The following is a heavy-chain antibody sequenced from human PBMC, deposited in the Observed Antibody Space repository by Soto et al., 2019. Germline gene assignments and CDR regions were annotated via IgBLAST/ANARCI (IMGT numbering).Heavy chain of an antibody. D-gene: IGHD3-3*01. Sequence: PGGSLRLSCAASGFTFSSYWMSWVRQAPGKGLEWVANIKQDGSEKYYVDSVKGRFTISRDNAKNSLYLQMNSLRAEDTAVYYCARVIWSAIYDFWSGSRGYFDYWGQGTLVTVSS. CDR2: IKQDGSEK. CDR3: ARVIWSAIYDFWSGSRGYFDY. V-gene: IGHV3-7*01. J-gene: IGHJ4*02. CDR1: GFTFSSYW.